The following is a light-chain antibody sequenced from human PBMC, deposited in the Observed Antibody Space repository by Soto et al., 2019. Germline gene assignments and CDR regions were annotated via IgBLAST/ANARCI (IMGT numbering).Light chain of an antibody. CDR2: GAS. J-gene: IGKJ3*01. CDR1: QSVSSN. V-gene: IGKV3-15*01. Sequence: EIVMTQSPATLSVSPGERATLSCRASQSVSSNLAWYQQKPGQAPRLLIYGASTRATGIPARFSGSGSGTEFTLTISSLQSEDFAVYYCQQYATSARLTFGPGTKVDIK. CDR3: QQYATSARLT.